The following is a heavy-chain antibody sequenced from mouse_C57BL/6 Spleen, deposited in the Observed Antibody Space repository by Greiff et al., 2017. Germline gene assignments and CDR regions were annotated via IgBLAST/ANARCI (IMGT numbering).Heavy chain of an antibody. CDR2: IDPSDSYT. Sequence: VQLQEPGAELVMPGASVKLSCKASGYTFTSYWMHWVKQRPGQGLEWIGEIDPSDSYTNYNQKFKGKSTLTVDKSSSTAYMQLSSLTSEDSAVYYCARSDDGYPSYFDYWGQGTTLTVSS. V-gene: IGHV1-69*01. CDR3: ARSDDGYPSYFDY. J-gene: IGHJ2*01. CDR1: GYTFTSYW. D-gene: IGHD2-3*01.